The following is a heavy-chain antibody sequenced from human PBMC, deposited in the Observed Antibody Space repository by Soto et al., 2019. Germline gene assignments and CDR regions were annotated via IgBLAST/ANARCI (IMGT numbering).Heavy chain of an antibody. CDR1: GDANSIDA. D-gene: IGHD2-2*01. CDR2: IIPIFGTA. CDR3: ARDRGYCSSTSCFNYYYYGMDV. V-gene: IGHV1-69*06. J-gene: IGHJ6*02. Sequence: VKGYWKTAGDANSIDASGWGRKKKEQGLEWMGGIIPIFGTANYAQKFQGRVTITADKSTSTAYMELSSLRSEDTAVYYCARDRGYCSSTSCFNYYYYGMDVLVQGTTV.